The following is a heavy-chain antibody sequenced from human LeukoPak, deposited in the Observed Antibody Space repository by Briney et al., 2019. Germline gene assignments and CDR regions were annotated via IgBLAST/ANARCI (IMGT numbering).Heavy chain of an antibody. J-gene: IGHJ5*02. V-gene: IGHV1-8*01. CDR1: GYTFTSYD. CDR3: ARDLSYCGGDCYSGRNWFDP. D-gene: IGHD2-21*02. Sequence: ASVKVSCKASGYTFTSYDINWVRQATGQGLEWMGWMNPNSGNTGYAQKFQGRVTMTRNTSISTAYMELSSLRSEDTAVYYCARDLSYCGGDCYSGRNWFDPWGQGTLVTVSS. CDR2: MNPNSGNT.